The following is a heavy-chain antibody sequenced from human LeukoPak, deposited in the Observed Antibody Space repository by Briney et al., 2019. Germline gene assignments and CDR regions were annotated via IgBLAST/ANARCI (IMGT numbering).Heavy chain of an antibody. Sequence: GASVKVSCKVFRSTFTAYYMHWVRQAPGQGLEWMGWINPNSGGTNYAQKFQGRVTMTRDTSISTAYMELSRLRSDDTAVYYCARDRVVVPAAFDYWGQGTLVTVSS. CDR2: INPNSGGT. CDR1: RSTFTAYY. D-gene: IGHD2-2*01. V-gene: IGHV1-2*02. CDR3: ARDRVVVPAAFDY. J-gene: IGHJ4*02.